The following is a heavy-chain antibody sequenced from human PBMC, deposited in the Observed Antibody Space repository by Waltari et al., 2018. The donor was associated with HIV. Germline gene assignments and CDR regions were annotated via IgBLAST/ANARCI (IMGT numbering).Heavy chain of an antibody. CDR1: GFTSSGYW. J-gene: IGHJ4*02. CDR3: ARDYASSVAGTGY. Sequence: EVPLLASGGGLVQPGGSLRLACAASGFTSSGYWMSWVRQAPGKGLEWVANINQDGGDKYYVESVKGRFTISRDNAKNSLYLQMNSLRAEDTALYYCARDYASSVAGTGYWGQGTLVTVSS. V-gene: IGHV3-7*01. D-gene: IGHD6-19*01. CDR2: INQDGGDK.